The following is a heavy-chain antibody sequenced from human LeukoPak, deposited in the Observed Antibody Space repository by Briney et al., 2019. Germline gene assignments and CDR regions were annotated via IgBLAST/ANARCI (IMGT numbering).Heavy chain of an antibody. CDR1: GGSISSNY. Sequence: PSETLSLTCTVSGGSISSNYWSWIRQPPGKGLEWIGYIYYSGSTNYNPSLKSRVTISVDTSKNQFSLKLSSVTAADTAVYYCARVLKYYGSGSYLDYWGQGTLVTVSS. CDR2: IYYSGST. J-gene: IGHJ4*02. D-gene: IGHD3-10*01. V-gene: IGHV4-59*01. CDR3: ARVLKYYGSGSYLDY.